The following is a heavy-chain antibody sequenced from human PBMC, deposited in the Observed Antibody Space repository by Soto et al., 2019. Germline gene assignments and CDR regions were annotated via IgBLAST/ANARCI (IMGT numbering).Heavy chain of an antibody. CDR1: GFTFSSYW. V-gene: IGHV3-74*01. Sequence: EVQLVESGGGLVRPGGSLRLSCAASGFTFSSYWMHWVRQAPGEGLVWVSRINSGGSISSYAESVKGRFTISRDNAKNTLYLQMNSLRVEDTAVYYCARDFTTAETPGDDFDYWGQGALVTVSS. D-gene: IGHD4-17*01. CDR2: INSGGSIS. J-gene: IGHJ4*02. CDR3: ARDFTTAETPGDDFDY.